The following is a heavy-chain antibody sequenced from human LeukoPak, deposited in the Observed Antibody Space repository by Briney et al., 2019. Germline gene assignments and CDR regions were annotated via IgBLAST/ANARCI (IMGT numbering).Heavy chain of an antibody. D-gene: IGHD6-13*01. CDR1: GGTISSYY. Sequence: SETLSLTCTVSGGTISSYYWSWIRQPPGKGLEWIGYIYYSGSTNYNPSLKSRVTISVDTSKNQFSLKLCSVTAADTAVYYCARARLAAAGPFDYWGQGTLVTVSS. J-gene: IGHJ4*02. CDR2: IYYSGST. V-gene: IGHV4-59*01. CDR3: ARARLAAAGPFDY.